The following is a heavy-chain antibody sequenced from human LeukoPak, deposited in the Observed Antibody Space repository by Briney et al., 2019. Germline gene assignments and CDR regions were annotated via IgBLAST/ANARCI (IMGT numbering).Heavy chain of an antibody. CDR2: ISSSSSYI. J-gene: IGHJ4*02. CDR1: GFTFSSYS. CDR3: ARDRSPSIVGATSY. V-gene: IGHV3-21*01. D-gene: IGHD1-26*01. Sequence: GSLRLSCAASGFTFSSYSMNWVRQAPGKGLEWVSSISSSSSYIYYADSVKGRFTISRDNANNSLYLQMNSLRAEDTAVYYCARDRSPSIVGATSYWGQGTLVTVSS.